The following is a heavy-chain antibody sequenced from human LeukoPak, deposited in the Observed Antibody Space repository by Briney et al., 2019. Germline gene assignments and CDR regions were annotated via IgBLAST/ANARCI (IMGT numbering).Heavy chain of an antibody. J-gene: IGHJ4*02. CDR1: GFLFSNSW. Sequence: GSLRLSRADSGFLFSNSWMAWVRQAPGRGLEWLANINQDGSAKTCVDSVKGRFTISRDSAKNSLYLQMNSLRAEDTAMYYCARDSGYNAFDYWGQGTLVTVSS. CDR2: INQDGSAK. D-gene: IGHD5-12*01. CDR3: ARDSGYNAFDY. V-gene: IGHV3-7*05.